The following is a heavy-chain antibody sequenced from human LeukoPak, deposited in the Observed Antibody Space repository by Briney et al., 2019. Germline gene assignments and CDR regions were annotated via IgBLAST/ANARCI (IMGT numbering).Heavy chain of an antibody. CDR3: ARDPPGLTLGSPGDY. J-gene: IGHJ4*02. Sequence: AASVKVSCKASGYTFTSYGIAWVRQAPGQGLQWMGWISANNGDTSYSQKLQGRVTMTTDTSTNTAYMELRSLTSDDTAVYYCARDPPGLTLGSPGDYWGQGTLVTVSS. CDR2: ISANNGDT. CDR1: GYTFTSYG. D-gene: IGHD3-16*01. V-gene: IGHV1-18*01.